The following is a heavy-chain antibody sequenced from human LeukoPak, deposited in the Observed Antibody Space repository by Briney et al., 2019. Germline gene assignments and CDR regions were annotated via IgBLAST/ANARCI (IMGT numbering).Heavy chain of an antibody. J-gene: IGHJ4*02. V-gene: IGHV1-18*01. Sequence: ASVKISCKTSVYTFTSSGISCVRQAPGQGLVWMGCSSAYNGNTNYAQKLQGRVTMTTDTSTSTAYMELRSLRSDDTAVYYCARGLWFGESYFDYWGQGTLVTVSS. CDR2: SSAYNGNT. CDR3: ARGLWFGESYFDY. CDR1: VYTFTSSG. D-gene: IGHD3-10*01.